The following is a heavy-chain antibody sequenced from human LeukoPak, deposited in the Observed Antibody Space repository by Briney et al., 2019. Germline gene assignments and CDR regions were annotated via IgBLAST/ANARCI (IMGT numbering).Heavy chain of an antibody. Sequence: SETLSLTCTVSGASINNFFWNWVRQPPGKGLEWIGYTYSSGSTTYNPSLKSRVTISVDTSSNQFFLNLRSVTAADTAVYYCARGTAPDTHWGQGALVTVSS. J-gene: IGHJ4*02. CDR2: TYSSGST. CDR1: GASINNFF. V-gene: IGHV4-59*08. CDR3: ARGTAPDTH. D-gene: IGHD6-13*01.